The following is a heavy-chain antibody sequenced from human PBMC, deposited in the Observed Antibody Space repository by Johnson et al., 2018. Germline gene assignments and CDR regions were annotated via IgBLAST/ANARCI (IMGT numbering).Heavy chain of an antibody. CDR2: IIPICGTA. V-gene: IGHV1-69*12. CDR3: AGGLMITFGTYEYFQN. CDR1: GGTFSSYA. Sequence: QVQLVQSGAEVKKXGSSVKVXCKASGGTFSSYAISWVRQAPGQRLEWMGGIIPICGTANSAQKFQGRVTITADESTSTAYMELSSLRSEDTAVYHRAGGLMITFGTYEYFQNWGQGTLVTVSS. D-gene: IGHD3-16*01. J-gene: IGHJ1*01.